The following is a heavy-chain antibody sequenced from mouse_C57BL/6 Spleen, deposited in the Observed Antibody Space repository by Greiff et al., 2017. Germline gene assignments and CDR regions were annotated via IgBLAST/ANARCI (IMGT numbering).Heavy chain of an antibody. CDR3: ARLEQTAPYWYFDV. D-gene: IGHD4-1*01. J-gene: IGHJ1*03. CDR1: GYTFTSYW. Sequence: QVHVKQPGAELVRPGSSVKLSCKASGYTFTSYWMHWVKQRPIQGLEWIGNIDPSDSETHYNQKFKDKATLTVDKSSSTAYMQLSSLTSADSAVYYCARLEQTAPYWYFDVWGTGTTVTVSS. CDR2: IDPSDSET. V-gene: IGHV1-52*01.